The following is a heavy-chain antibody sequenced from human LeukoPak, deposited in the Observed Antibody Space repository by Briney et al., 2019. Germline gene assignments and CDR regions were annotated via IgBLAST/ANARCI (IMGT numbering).Heavy chain of an antibody. Sequence: PGGSLRLSCAASGFTFSSYAMSWVRQAPGKGLEWVSAISGSGGSTYYADSVKGRFTISRDNSKNTLYLQMNSLRAEDTAVYYCAKDWGYCGGDCYPYYFDYWGQGTPVTVSS. CDR3: AKDWGYCGGDCYPYYFDY. CDR1: GFTFSSYA. V-gene: IGHV3-23*01. D-gene: IGHD2-21*02. J-gene: IGHJ4*02. CDR2: ISGSGGST.